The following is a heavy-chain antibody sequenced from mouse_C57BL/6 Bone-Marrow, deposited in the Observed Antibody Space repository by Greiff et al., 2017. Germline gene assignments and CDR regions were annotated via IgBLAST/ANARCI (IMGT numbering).Heavy chain of an antibody. CDR1: GFNIKNTY. V-gene: IGHV14-3*01. CDR3: AADYYGSSPTTFAY. CDR2: IDPSNGNT. Sequence: VQLKQSVAELVRPGASVKLSCTASGFNIKNTYMHWVKQRPEQGLEWIGRIDPSNGNTKYAPKFQGKATITADTSSNTAYLQLSSLTSEDTAIYYCAADYYGSSPTTFAYWGQGTLVTVSA. D-gene: IGHD1-1*01. J-gene: IGHJ3*01.